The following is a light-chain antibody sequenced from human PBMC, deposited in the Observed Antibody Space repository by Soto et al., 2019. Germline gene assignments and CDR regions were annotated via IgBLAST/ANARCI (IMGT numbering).Light chain of an antibody. Sequence: DIQLTQSPSFLSASVGDRVTTTCRASQGISSYLAWYQQKPGKAPKLLIYGASTLQSGVPSRFSGSGSGTEFTLTISSVQPEDHSTYYCQQLNSYPLTFGQGTKLEIK. CDR1: QGISSY. CDR2: GAS. V-gene: IGKV1-9*01. CDR3: QQLNSYPLT. J-gene: IGKJ2*01.